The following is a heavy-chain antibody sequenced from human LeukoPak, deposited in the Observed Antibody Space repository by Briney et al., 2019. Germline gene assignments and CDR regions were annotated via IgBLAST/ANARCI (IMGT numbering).Heavy chain of an antibody. CDR2: ISGSSAYI. D-gene: IGHD4-23*01. J-gene: IGHJ6*02. CDR1: GFTFSTCG. Sequence: GGSLRLSCAASGFTFSTCGMNWVRQAPGKGLEWVSSISGSSAYIYYADSVKGRFTISRDNAKNSLYLQMNSLRAEDTAVYYCARGYGGNTYGMDVWGQGTTVTVSS. V-gene: IGHV3-21*01. CDR3: ARGYGGNTYGMDV.